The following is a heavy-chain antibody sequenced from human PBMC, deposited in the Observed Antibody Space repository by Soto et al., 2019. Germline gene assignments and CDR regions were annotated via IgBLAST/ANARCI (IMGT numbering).Heavy chain of an antibody. CDR1: GGTFSNFA. CDR3: ATDGQITTFGVASALYAMDVWGQGTTVTVSSGKAFSWGVPETLLCSLQSYSSHYYYGMDV. Sequence: GASVKVSCKASGGTFSNFAISWVRQAPGQGLEWMGGIIPLFGTGNYAQKIQGRVTITADESTSTAYMELSSLRSEDAAVYYCATDGQITTFGVASALYAMDVWGQGTTVTVSSGKAFSWGVPETLLCSLQSYSSHYYYGMDVWGQGTTVTVSS. CDR2: IIPLFGTG. J-gene: IGHJ6*02. D-gene: IGHD3-3*01. V-gene: IGHV1-69*13.